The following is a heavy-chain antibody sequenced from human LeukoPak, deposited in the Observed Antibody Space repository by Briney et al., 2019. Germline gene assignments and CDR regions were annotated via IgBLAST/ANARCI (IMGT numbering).Heavy chain of an antibody. CDR1: GDSINNNNYY. J-gene: IGHJ4*02. Sequence: SETLSLTCTVSGDSINNNNYYWGWIRQPPEKGLEWIGSIFYSGSTYYNPSLKSRLTISVDTSKNQFSLRLSSVTAADTAVYYCARLRLRSLHFDYWGQGTLVTVSS. D-gene: IGHD1-26*01. V-gene: IGHV4-39*01. CDR3: ARLRLRSLHFDY. CDR2: IFYSGST.